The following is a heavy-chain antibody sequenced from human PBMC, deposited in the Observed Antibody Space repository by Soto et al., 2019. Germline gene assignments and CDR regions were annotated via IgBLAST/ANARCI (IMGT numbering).Heavy chain of an antibody. CDR2: ISYDGSNK. Sequence: QVQLVESGGGVVQPGRSLRLSCAASGFTFSSYAMHWVRQAPGKGLEWVAVISYDGSNKYYADSVKGRFTISRDNSKNTRYLQMNCLRAEDTAVYYWARDLGGMATNFDYWGQGTLVTVSS. CDR3: ARDLGGMATNFDY. CDR1: GFTFSSYA. D-gene: IGHD5-12*01. V-gene: IGHV3-30-3*01. J-gene: IGHJ4*02.